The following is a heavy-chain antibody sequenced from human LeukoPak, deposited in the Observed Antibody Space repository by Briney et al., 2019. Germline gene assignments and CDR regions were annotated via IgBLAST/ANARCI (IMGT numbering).Heavy chain of an antibody. V-gene: IGHV3-53*04. D-gene: IGHD2/OR15-2a*01. CDR2: IYSGGST. CDR3: ARTTSEIPIIGFDP. CDR1: GFTVSSNY. Sequence: GGSLRLSCAASGFTVSSNYMSWVRQAPGKGLEWVSAIYSGGSTYYADSVKGRFTISRHNSKNTLYLQMNSLRAEDTAVYYCARTTSEIPIIGFDPWGQGTLVTVSS. J-gene: IGHJ5*02.